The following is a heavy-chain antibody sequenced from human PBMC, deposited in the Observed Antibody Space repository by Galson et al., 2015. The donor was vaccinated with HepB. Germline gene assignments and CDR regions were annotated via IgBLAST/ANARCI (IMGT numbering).Heavy chain of an antibody. CDR3: AYSGYCSSTSCPLFTFDY. D-gene: IGHD2-2*01. CDR2: ISAYNGNT. Sequence: SVTVSCKASGSTFTSYGISWVRQAPGQGLEWMGWISAYNGNTNYAQKLQGRVTMTTDTSTSTAYMELRSLRSDDTAVYYCAYSGYCSSTSCPLFTFDYWGQGTLVTVSS. J-gene: IGHJ4*02. CDR1: GSTFTSYG. V-gene: IGHV1-18*01.